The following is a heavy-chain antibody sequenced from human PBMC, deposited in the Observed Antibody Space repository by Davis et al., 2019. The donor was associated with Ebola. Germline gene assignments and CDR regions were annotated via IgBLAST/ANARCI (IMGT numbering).Heavy chain of an antibody. CDR1: GYSFTSYW. D-gene: IGHD3-3*01. CDR3: ARHGATVFGVIDA. CDR2: IYPGDSDT. V-gene: IGHV5-51*01. J-gene: IGHJ5*02. Sequence: GESLKISCKGFGYSFTSYWIGWVRQMPGKGLEWMGIIYPGDSDTRYSPSFQGQVTISADKSISTAYLQWSSLKSSDTAIYYCARHGATVFGVIDAWGQGTLVTVSS.